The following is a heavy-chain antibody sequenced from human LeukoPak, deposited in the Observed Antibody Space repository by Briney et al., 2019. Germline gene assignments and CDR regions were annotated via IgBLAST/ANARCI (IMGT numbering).Heavy chain of an antibody. CDR1: GGTFSSYA. V-gene: IGHV1-69*11. J-gene: IGHJ4*02. Sequence: SVKVSCKASGGTFSSYAISWVRQAPGQGLEWMGRIIPILGTANYAQKFQGRVTITTDESTSTAYMELSSPRSEDTAVYYCARSSYYYDSSGYSDYWGQGTLVTVSS. CDR3: ARSSYYYDSSGYSDY. D-gene: IGHD3-22*01. CDR2: IIPILGTA.